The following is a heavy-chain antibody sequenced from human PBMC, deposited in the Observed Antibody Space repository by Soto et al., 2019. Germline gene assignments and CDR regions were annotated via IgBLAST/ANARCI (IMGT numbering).Heavy chain of an antibody. J-gene: IGHJ5*01. D-gene: IGHD3-10*01. CDR1: GFTFSSYP. Sequence: QVQLVESGGGVVQPGRSLRLSCAASGFTFSSYPIHWVRQAPGKGLEWVGSISYDGTSEDFADSLRGRFTLSRDNSKNMLWLQMNSLRSEDTPVYYCLRDYSGWFDFWGQGTLVTVSS. CDR3: LRDYSGWFDF. CDR2: ISYDGTSE. V-gene: IGHV3-30-3*01.